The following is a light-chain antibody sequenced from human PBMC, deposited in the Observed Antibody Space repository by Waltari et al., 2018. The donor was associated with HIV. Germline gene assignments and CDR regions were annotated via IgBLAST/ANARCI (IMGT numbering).Light chain of an antibody. V-gene: IGLV3-21*02. Sequence: SYVLTQAPSVSVAPGQTAKITCGGKNIGGKSVHWYQQMPGQAPMLVLYDERDRASGIPERFSGSNSGNTATLTISRVEVGDEADYYCQVWDSSSNQYVFGSGTKVTVL. CDR3: QVWDSSSNQYV. CDR2: DER. J-gene: IGLJ1*01. CDR1: NIGGKS.